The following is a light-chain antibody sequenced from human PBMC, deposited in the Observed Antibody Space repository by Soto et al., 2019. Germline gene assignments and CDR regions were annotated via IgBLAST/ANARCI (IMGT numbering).Light chain of an antibody. CDR2: KAS. CDR3: QHNNSYTQA. J-gene: IGKJ1*01. CDR1: QTISSW. V-gene: IGKV1-5*03. Sequence: DIQMTQSPSTLSGSVGDRVTITCRASQTISSWLAWYQQKTGKAPKLLIYKASTLKSGVPSRFSGSGSGTEFSLTISSLQPDDFATNYSQHNNSYTQACGQGTKVEL.